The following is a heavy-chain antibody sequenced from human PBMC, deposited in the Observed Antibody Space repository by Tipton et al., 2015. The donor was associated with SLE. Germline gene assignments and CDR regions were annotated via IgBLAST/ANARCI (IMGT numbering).Heavy chain of an antibody. V-gene: IGHV4-34*01. CDR1: GGSFSGYY. D-gene: IGHD6-19*01. J-gene: IGHJ4*02. CDR3: ARGRGLDLH. Sequence: LRLSCAVYGGSFSGYYWSWIRQPPGKGLEWIGYIYYSGSTYYNPSLKSRVTISVDTSKNQFSLKLSSVTAADTAVYYCARGRGLDLHWGQGTLVTVSS. CDR2: IYYSGST.